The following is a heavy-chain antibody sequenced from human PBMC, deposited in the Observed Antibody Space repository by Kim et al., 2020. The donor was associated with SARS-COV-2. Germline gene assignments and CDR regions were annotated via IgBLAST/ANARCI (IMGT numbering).Heavy chain of an antibody. V-gene: IGHV1-46*01. J-gene: IGHJ4*02. Sequence: ASVKVSCKASGYTFTSYYMHWVRQAPGQGLEWMGIINPSGGITSYAQNFQGRVTMTRDTSTSTVYMELSSLRSEDTAVYYCARDLRPGGGYLGKPQRAFDCWGQGTLVIVSS. CDR3: ARDLRPGGGYLGKPQRAFDC. CDR2: INPSGGIT. CDR1: GYTFTSYY. D-gene: IGHD1-26*01.